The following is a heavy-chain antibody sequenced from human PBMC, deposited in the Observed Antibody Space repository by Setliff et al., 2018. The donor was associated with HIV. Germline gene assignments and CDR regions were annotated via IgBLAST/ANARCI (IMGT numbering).Heavy chain of an antibody. CDR3: ARSSTGIQLWFPFDY. D-gene: IGHD5-18*01. Sequence: PSETLSLTCTVSGDSISRSTYYWSWIRQPPGKGLEWIGYIYYSGSTNYNPSLKSRVTISVDTSKNQFSLKLSSVTAADTAVYYCARSSTGIQLWFPFDYWGQGTLVTVSS. CDR1: GDSISRSTYY. CDR2: IYYSGST. V-gene: IGHV4-61*01. J-gene: IGHJ4*02.